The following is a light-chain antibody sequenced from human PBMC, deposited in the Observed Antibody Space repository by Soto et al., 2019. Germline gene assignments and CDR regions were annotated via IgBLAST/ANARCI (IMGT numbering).Light chain of an antibody. CDR1: QSVSSSY. CDR2: GAS. V-gene: IGKV3-20*01. Sequence: EIVMTQSPGTLSLSPGERATLSCRASQSVSSSYLAWYQQKPGEAPRLLIYGASSRATGIPDRFSGSGSGTDFTLTISRLEPEDFAVYYSQQYGSSPQITFGGGTKVEIK. J-gene: IGKJ4*01. CDR3: QQYGSSPQIT.